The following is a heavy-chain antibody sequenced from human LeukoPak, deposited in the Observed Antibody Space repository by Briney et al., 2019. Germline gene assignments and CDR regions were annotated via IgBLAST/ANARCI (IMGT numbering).Heavy chain of an antibody. CDR1: GFTFSSYS. V-gene: IGHV3-21*01. Sequence: RPGGSLRLSCAASGFTFSSYSMNWVRQAPGKGLEWVSSISSSSSYIYYADSVKGRFTISRDNAKNSLHLQMNSLRAEDTAVYYCATLSGDSSEDWFDPWGQGTLVTVSS. CDR3: ATLSGDSSEDWFDP. D-gene: IGHD6-25*01. CDR2: ISSSSSYI. J-gene: IGHJ5*02.